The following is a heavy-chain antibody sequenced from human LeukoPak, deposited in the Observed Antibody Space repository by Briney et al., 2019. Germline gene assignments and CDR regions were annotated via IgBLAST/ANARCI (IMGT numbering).Heavy chain of an antibody. CDR3: ARALGDTAMVFFDY. CDR1: GFTFTKYW. J-gene: IGHJ4*02. V-gene: IGHV3-7*01. D-gene: IGHD5-18*01. Sequence: GGSLRLSCAASGFTFTKYWMSWVRQAPGKGREWVANIKQDGSEKHYVDSLKGRFTISRDNAKNTLYLQMNSLRAEDTAVYYCARALGDTAMVFFDYWGQGTLVTVSS. CDR2: IKQDGSEK.